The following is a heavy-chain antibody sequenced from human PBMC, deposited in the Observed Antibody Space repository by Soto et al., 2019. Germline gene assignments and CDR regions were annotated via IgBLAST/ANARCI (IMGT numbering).Heavy chain of an antibody. CDR2: ISSSNSYI. CDR3: AKERSDHRIAAAAIDY. D-gene: IGHD6-25*01. CDR1: GFTFSSYS. J-gene: IGHJ4*02. Sequence: GGSLRLSCAASGFTFSSYSMNWVRQAPGKGLEWVSSISSSNSYIYNADSVKDRFTISRENAKNSLYLQMNSLRAEDTAVYYCAKERSDHRIAAAAIDYWGQGAQVTVSS. V-gene: IGHV3-21*01.